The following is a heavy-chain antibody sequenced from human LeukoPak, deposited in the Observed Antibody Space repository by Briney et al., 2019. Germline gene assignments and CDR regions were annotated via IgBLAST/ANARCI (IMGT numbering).Heavy chain of an antibody. CDR3: ASGGLLWFSLGY. CDR1: GGSISSGDYY. Sequence: SQTLSLTCTVSGGSISSGDYYWSWIRQPPGKGLEWIGYIYYSGSTNYNPSLKSRVTISVDTSKNQFSLKLSSVTAADTAVYYCASGGLLWFSLGYWGQGTLVTVSS. D-gene: IGHD3-10*01. V-gene: IGHV4-30-4*01. J-gene: IGHJ4*02. CDR2: IYYSGST.